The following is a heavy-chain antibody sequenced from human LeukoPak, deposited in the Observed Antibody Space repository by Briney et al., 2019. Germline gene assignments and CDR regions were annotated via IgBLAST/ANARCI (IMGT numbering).Heavy chain of an antibody. J-gene: IGHJ4*02. Sequence: ASVNVSCKLSGNTLRELPIQWVRQAGGKGLEWMAGFDPENAEIVYAQKFQGRVTMTEDTSTNTAYMELTSLTSDDPALYYCATRGSDFWSGFDYWGQGTQVTVSS. D-gene: IGHD3-3*01. CDR1: GNTLRELP. CDR3: ATRGSDFWSGFDY. V-gene: IGHV1-24*01. CDR2: FDPENAEI.